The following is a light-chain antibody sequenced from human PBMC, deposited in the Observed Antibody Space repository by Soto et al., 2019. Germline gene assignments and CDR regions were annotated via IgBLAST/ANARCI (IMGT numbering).Light chain of an antibody. J-gene: IGLJ1*01. CDR3: NSYTSSSSYV. V-gene: IGLV2-14*01. CDR1: SSDVGAYQY. CDR2: DVS. Sequence: QSVLTQPASVSGSPGQSITISCTGTSSDVGAYQYVSWYQQYPGKAPKHMIYDVSNRPSGVSNRFSGSKSGNTASLTISGLQAEDEADYYCNSYTSSSSYVCATGTKVTVL.